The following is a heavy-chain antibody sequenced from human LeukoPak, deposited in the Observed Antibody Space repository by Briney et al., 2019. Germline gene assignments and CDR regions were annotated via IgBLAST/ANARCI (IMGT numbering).Heavy chain of an antibody. CDR2: IYPGDSDT. CDR3: ARQGGAYCGGDCFLQNYGMDV. CDR1: GYSFTSYW. V-gene: IGHV5-51*01. J-gene: IGHJ6*02. D-gene: IGHD2-21*02. Sequence: GESLKISCKGSGYSFTSYWIGWVRQMPGKGLEGMGIIYPGDSDTRYSPSFQGQVTISADKSISTAYLQWSSLKASDPAMYYCARQGGAYCGGDCFLQNYGMDVWGQGTTVTVSS.